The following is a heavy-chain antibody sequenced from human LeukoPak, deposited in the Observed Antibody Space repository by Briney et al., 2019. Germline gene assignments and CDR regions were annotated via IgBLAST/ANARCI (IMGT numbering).Heavy chain of an antibody. CDR1: GFTFSSYA. CDR3: TGSLDAFDI. J-gene: IGHJ3*02. D-gene: IGHD1-26*01. V-gene: IGHV3-73*01. Sequence: GGSLRLSCAASGFTFSSYAMHWVRQASGKGLEWVGRIRSKANSYATAYAASVKGRFTISRDDSKNTAYLQMNSLKTEDTAVYYCTGSLDAFDIWGQGTMVTVSS. CDR2: IRSKANSYAT.